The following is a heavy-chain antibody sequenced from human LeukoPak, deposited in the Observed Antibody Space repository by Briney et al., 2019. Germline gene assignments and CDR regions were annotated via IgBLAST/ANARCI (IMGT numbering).Heavy chain of an antibody. Sequence: SETLSLTCTVSGGSISSSSYYWGWIRQPPGKELEWIGSIYYSGNTYYNTSLKSRVTISVDTSKNQFSLKLSSVTAADPAVYYCARQPPGEAAAFDYWGRGTLVTVSS. D-gene: IGHD6-13*01. J-gene: IGHJ4*02. CDR1: GGSISSSSYY. CDR3: ARQPPGEAAAFDY. CDR2: IYYSGNT. V-gene: IGHV4-39*01.